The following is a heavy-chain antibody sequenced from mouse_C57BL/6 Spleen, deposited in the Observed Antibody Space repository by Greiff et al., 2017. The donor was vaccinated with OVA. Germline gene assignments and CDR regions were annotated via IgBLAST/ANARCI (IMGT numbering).Heavy chain of an antibody. J-gene: IGHJ2*01. Sequence: QVQLQQPGAELVRPGSSVKLSCKASGYTFTSYWMPWVKQRPIQGLEWIGNIDPSDSDTHYNQKFKDKATLTVDKSSSTAYMQLSSLTSEDSAVYYCARERGYDDFYFDYWGQGTTLTVSS. V-gene: IGHV1-52*01. CDR3: ARERGYDDFYFDY. CDR2: IDPSDSDT. D-gene: IGHD2-2*01. CDR1: GYTFTSYW.